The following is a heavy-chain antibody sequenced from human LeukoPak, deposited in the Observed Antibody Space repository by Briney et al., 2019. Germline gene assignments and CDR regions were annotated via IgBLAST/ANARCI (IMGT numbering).Heavy chain of an antibody. D-gene: IGHD3-22*01. J-gene: IGHJ4*02. Sequence: GRSLRLSCAASGFTFSSYGMHWVRQAPGKGLEWVAVIWYDGSNKYYADSVKGRFTISRDNSKNTLYLQMNSLRAEDTAVYYCARDKANSGYFGGVFPDYWGQGTLVTVSS. CDR1: GFTFSSYG. CDR2: IWYDGSNK. V-gene: IGHV3-33*01. CDR3: ARDKANSGYFGGVFPDY.